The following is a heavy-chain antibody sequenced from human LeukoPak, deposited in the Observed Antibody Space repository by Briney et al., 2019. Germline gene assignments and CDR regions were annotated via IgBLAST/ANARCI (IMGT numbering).Heavy chain of an antibody. J-gene: IGHJ4*02. CDR1: GFTFSSHW. V-gene: IGHV3-7*01. CDR2: IKQDGSEK. Sequence: PGGSLRLSCAASGFTFSSHWMSWVRQAPGEGLEWVANIKQDGSEKYYVDSVKGGFTISRDNAKNSLYLQMNSLRAEDTAVYYCARGAFRFDYWGQGTLVTVSS. CDR3: ARGAFRFDY.